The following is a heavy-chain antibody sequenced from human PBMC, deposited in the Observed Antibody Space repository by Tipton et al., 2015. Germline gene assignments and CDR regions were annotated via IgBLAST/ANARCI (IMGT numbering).Heavy chain of an antibody. V-gene: IGHV3-23*01. CDR3: ARHSYGMAAFNI. J-gene: IGHJ3*02. CDR2: ISGSGGST. Sequence: SLRLSCAASGFTFSSYAMSWVRQAPGKGLEWVSAISGSGGSTYYADSVKGRFTISRDNSKNTLYLQMSSLRAEDTAVYYCARHSYGMAAFNIWGQGTMVTVSS. CDR1: GFTFSSYA. D-gene: IGHD4-17*01.